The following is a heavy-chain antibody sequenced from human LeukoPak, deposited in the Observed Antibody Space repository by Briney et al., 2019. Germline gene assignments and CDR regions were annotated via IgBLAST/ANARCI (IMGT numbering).Heavy chain of an antibody. Sequence: GGSLRLSCAASGFTFSSYAMNWVRQAPGKGLEWVSGINWNGGSTGYADSVKGRFTISRNNAKNSLYLQMNSLRAEDTALYYCARVSDISVAAYFDYWGQGTLVTVSS. CDR1: GFTFSSYA. J-gene: IGHJ4*02. CDR2: INWNGGST. V-gene: IGHV3-20*04. CDR3: ARVSDISVAAYFDY. D-gene: IGHD6-19*01.